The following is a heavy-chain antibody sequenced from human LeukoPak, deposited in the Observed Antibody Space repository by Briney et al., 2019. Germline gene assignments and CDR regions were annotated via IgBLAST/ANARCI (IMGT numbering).Heavy chain of an antibody. CDR2: ISAYNGNT. J-gene: IGHJ5*02. D-gene: IGHD4-23*01. CDR3: ARDNDYGGKRGDNWFDP. V-gene: IGHV1-18*01. CDR1: DYTFTSYG. Sequence: ASVKVSCKASDYTFTSYGISWVRQAPGQGLEWMGWISAYNGNTNYAQKLQGRVTMTTDTSTSTAYMELRSLRSDDTAVYYCARDNDYGGKRGDNWFDPWGQGTLVTVSS.